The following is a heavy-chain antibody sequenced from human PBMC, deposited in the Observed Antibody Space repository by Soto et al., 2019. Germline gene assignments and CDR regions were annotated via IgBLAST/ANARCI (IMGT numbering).Heavy chain of an antibody. J-gene: IGHJ4*02. V-gene: IGHV3-11*01. CDR1: GFTFSYHY. D-gene: IGHD3-22*01. CDR3: ARDLGYYDSSGYFDY. CDR2: ISSSGDII. Sequence: GGSLRLSCAASGFTFSYHYMSWIRQAPGKGLEWVSYISSSGDIIYYADSVKGRFTISRDNAKNSLYLQMNSLRAEDTAAYYCARDLGYYDSSGYFDYWGQGTLVTVSS.